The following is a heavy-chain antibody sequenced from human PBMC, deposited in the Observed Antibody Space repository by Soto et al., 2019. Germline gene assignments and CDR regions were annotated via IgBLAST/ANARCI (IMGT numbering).Heavy chain of an antibody. J-gene: IGHJ4*02. D-gene: IGHD1-26*01. CDR1: GFSFSDFW. CDR2: MNQDGNQK. Sequence: GSLRLSCAASGFSFSDFWMTWVRQAPGKGLEWVANMNQDGNQKIYVDSVKGRFSISRDNAENSLYLQINSLRAEDTAVYYCARQHSGSYYFDYWGQGTPVTVSS. CDR3: ARQHSGSYYFDY. V-gene: IGHV3-7*05.